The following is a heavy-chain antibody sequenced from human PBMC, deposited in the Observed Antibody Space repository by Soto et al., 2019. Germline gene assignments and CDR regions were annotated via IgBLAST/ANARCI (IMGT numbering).Heavy chain of an antibody. D-gene: IGHD3-3*01. J-gene: IGHJ6*02. CDR3: ASCGVPLRLVTNYYYYYGMDV. CDR1: GYTFTSYD. V-gene: IGHV1-8*01. Sequence: ASVNVSCKASGYTFTSYDINWVRQATGQGLEWMGWMNPNSGNTGYAQKFQGRVTMTRNTSISTAYMELSSLRSEDTAVYSCASCGVPLRLVTNYYYYYGMDVWGQGTTVTVSS. CDR2: MNPNSGNT.